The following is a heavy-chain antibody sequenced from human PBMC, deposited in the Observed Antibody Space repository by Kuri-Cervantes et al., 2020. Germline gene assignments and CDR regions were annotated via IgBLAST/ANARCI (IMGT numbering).Heavy chain of an antibody. CDR2: IIPIFGTA. J-gene: IGHJ3*02. CDR3: ARRFATVTFPSWAFDI. Sequence: SVKVSCKASGYTFTGYYMHWVRQAPGQGLEWMGGIIPIFGTANYAQKFQGRVTITTDESTSTAYMELSSLRSEDTAVYYCARRFATVTFPSWAFDIWGQGTMVTVSS. V-gene: IGHV1-69*05. CDR1: GYTFTGYY. D-gene: IGHD4-17*01.